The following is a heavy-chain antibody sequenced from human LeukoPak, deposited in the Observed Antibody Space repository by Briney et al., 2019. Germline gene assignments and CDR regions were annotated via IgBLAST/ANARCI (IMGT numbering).Heavy chain of an antibody. CDR2: IKEDRNEK. CDR1: GLTFSNYW. V-gene: IGHV3-7*01. D-gene: IGHD2-2*01. Sequence: PGGSLRLSCAASGLTFSNYWMSWVRQAPGKGLEWVANIKEDRNEKYYVDSVKGRFTISRDNAKKLLYLQMNSLRAEDTAVYYCARDRSRFYYWGQGTLVTVSS. CDR3: ARDRSRFYY. J-gene: IGHJ4*02.